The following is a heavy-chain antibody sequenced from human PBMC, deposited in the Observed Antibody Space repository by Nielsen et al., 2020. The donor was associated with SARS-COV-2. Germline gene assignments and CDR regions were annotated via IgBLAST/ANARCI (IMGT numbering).Heavy chain of an antibody. V-gene: IGHV4-34*01. J-gene: IGHJ4*02. CDR1: GFTFSGYW. CDR3: AREGSGRGYSGYDY. CDR2: INHSGST. Sequence: GSLRLSCAASGFTFSGYWMSWVRQAPGKGLEWIGEINHSGSTNYNPSLKSRVTISVDTSKNQFSLKLSSVTAADTAVYYCAREGSGRGYSGYDYWGQGTLVTVSS. D-gene: IGHD5-12*01.